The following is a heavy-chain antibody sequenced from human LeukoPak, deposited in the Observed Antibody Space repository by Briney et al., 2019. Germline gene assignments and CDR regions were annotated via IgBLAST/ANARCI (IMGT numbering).Heavy chain of an antibody. CDR3: ATDGYYYGSGTYPNY. Sequence: ASVKVSCKTSGYTFTGYYMHWVRQAPGQGLEWMGCINPNSGGTDYAQKFQGRVTMTRDTSISTAYMELGRLTSDDTAVYYCATDGYYYGSGTYPNYWGQGTLVTISS. J-gene: IGHJ4*02. V-gene: IGHV1-2*02. CDR1: GYTFTGYY. CDR2: INPNSGGT. D-gene: IGHD3-10*01.